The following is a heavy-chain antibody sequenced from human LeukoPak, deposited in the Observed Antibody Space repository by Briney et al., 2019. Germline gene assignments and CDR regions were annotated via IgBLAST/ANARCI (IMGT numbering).Heavy chain of an antibody. V-gene: IGHV1-2*02. Sequence: ASVKVSCKASGYTFTVYYMHWVRQAPGQGLEWMGWINPNSGGTNYAQKFQGRVTMTRDTSISTAYMELSRLRSDDTAVYYCARSGDGYNYLDYWGQGTLVTVSS. CDR1: GYTFTVYY. D-gene: IGHD5-24*01. J-gene: IGHJ4*02. CDR3: ARSGDGYNYLDY. CDR2: INPNSGGT.